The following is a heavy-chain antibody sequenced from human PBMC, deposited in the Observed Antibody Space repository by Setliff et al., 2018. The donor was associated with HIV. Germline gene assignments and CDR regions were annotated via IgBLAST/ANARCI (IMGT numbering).Heavy chain of an antibody. J-gene: IGHJ4*01. D-gene: IGHD5-12*01. CDR1: NASFSDYY. Sequence: SETLSLTCAVYNASFSDYYRGWIRQAPGRGLEWIGEVNHSGSTNYISSLKNRVSMSINLSKNQSSLKLTSVTAADTAVYYCVLRVFGPIEYWGQGNQVTVSS. CDR2: VNHSGST. CDR3: VLRVFGPIEY. V-gene: IGHV4-34*01.